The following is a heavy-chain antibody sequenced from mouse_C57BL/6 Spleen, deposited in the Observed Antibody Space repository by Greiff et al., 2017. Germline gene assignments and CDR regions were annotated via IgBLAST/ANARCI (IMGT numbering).Heavy chain of an antibody. J-gene: IGHJ4*01. Sequence: VKLMESGPGLVQPSQSLSITCTVSGFSLTSYGVHWVRQSPGKGLEWLGVIWRGGSTDYNAAFMSRLSITKDNSKSQVFFKMNSLQADDTAIYYCAKRIYYGSGYYAMDYWGQGTSVTVSS. CDR2: IWRGGST. D-gene: IGHD1-1*01. V-gene: IGHV2-5*01. CDR3: AKRIYYGSGYYAMDY. CDR1: GFSLTSYG.